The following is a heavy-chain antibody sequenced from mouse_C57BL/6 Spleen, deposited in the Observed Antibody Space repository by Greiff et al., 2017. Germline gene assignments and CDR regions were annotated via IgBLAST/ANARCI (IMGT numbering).Heavy chain of an antibody. Sequence: QVQLQQPGAELVKPGASVKLSCKASGYTFTSYWMHWVKQRPGRGLEWIGRIDPNSGGTKYNEKFKSKATLTVDKPSSTAYMQLSSLTSEDSAVYYCARSEDIGYGNYGYFDVWGTGTTVTVSS. CDR2: IDPNSGGT. D-gene: IGHD2-1*01. CDR3: ARSEDIGYGNYGYFDV. J-gene: IGHJ1*03. V-gene: IGHV1-72*01. CDR1: GYTFTSYW.